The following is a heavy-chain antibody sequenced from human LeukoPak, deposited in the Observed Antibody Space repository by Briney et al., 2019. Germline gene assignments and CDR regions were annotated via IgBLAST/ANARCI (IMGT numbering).Heavy chain of an antibody. CDR2: IRYDGSNK. J-gene: IGHJ3*02. CDR3: AKTLIPTNAFDI. V-gene: IGHV3-30*02. Sequence: GGSLRLSCAASGFTFSSHGMHWVRQAPGKGLEWVAFIRYDGSNKYYADSVKGRFTISRDNSKNTLYLQMNSLRAEDTAVYYCAKTLIPTNAFDIWGQGTMVTVSS. CDR1: GFTFSSHG.